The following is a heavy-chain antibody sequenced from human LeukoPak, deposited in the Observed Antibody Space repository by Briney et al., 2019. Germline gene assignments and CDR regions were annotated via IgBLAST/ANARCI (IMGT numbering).Heavy chain of an antibody. CDR3: ARAPIDTLLFDY. Sequence: PGGSLRLSCAASGFTFSDYYMSWIRQAPGTGLEWVSYISSSGSTIYYADSVKGRFTISRDNAKNSLYLQMNSLRAEDTAVYYCARAPIDTLLFDYWGQGTLVTVSS. V-gene: IGHV3-11*04. CDR1: GFTFSDYY. J-gene: IGHJ4*02. CDR2: ISSSGSTI.